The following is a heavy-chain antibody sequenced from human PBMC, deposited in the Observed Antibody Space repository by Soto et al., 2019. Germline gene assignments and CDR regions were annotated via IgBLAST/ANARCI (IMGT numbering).Heavy chain of an antibody. Sequence: EVQLAESGGGLVKPGGSLRLSCAASGFTFSSYSMNWVRQAPGKGLEWVSSISSSSSYIYYADSVKGRFTISRDNAKNSLYLQMNSLRAEDTAVYYCARDLIVPAARWYYYYGMDVWGQGTTVTVSS. CDR1: GFTFSSYS. J-gene: IGHJ6*02. D-gene: IGHD2-2*01. CDR2: ISSSSSYI. CDR3: ARDLIVPAARWYYYYGMDV. V-gene: IGHV3-21*01.